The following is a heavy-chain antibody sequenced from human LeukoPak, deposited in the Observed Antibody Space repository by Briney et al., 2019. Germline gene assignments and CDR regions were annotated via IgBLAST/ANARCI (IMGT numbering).Heavy chain of an antibody. Sequence: GGSLRLSCAASGFTFSSYAMSWVRQAPGKGLEWVSAISGSGGSTYYADSVKGRFTISRDNSKNTLYLQMNSLRAEDTAVYYCARDSGQHLGYDWSHWGRGTLVTVSS. J-gene: IGHJ4*02. D-gene: IGHD5-12*01. CDR3: ARDSGQHLGYDWSH. V-gene: IGHV3-23*01. CDR2: ISGSGGST. CDR1: GFTFSSYA.